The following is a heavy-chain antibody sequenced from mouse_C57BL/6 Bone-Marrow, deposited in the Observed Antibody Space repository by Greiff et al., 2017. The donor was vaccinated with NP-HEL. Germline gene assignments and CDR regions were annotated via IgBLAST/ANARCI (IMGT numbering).Heavy chain of an antibody. CDR1: GYTFTRYG. V-gene: IGHV1-81*01. CDR2: IYPRSGNT. CDR3: AKRGYGSGAWFAY. Sequence: QVQLQQSGAELARPGASVKLSCKASGYTFTRYGISWVKQRTGQGLEWIGEIYPRSGNTYYNEKFKGKATLTADKSSSTAYMELRSLTSEDSAVYFCAKRGYGSGAWFAYWGQGTLVTVSA. D-gene: IGHD1-1*01. J-gene: IGHJ3*01.